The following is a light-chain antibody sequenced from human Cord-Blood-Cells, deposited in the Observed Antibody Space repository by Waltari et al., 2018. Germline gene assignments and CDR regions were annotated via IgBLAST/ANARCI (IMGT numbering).Light chain of an antibody. J-gene: IGKJ2*03. Sequence: DIVLTQSPGTLSLYPGEGATLSCRASQSVSSSYLAWYQQKPGQAPRLLIYGASSRATGIPDRFSGSGSGTDFTLTISRLEPEDFAVYYCQQYGSSLYSFGQGTKLEIK. CDR3: QQYGSSLYS. V-gene: IGKV3-20*01. CDR2: GAS. CDR1: QSVSSSY.